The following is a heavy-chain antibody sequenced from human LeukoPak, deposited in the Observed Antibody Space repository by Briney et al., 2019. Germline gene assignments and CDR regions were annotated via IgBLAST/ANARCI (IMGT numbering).Heavy chain of an antibody. V-gene: IGHV1-8*01. CDR2: MNPNSGNT. Sequence: GASVKVSCKASGYTFTSYDINWVRQATGQGLEWMGWMNPNSGNTGYAQKFQGRVTMTRNTSISTAYMELSSLRSEDTAVYYCASRLSTGYSYGGGLDVWSKGTTVTVSS. CDR1: GYTFTSYD. J-gene: IGHJ6*04. CDR3: ASRLSTGYSYGGGLDV. D-gene: IGHD5-18*01.